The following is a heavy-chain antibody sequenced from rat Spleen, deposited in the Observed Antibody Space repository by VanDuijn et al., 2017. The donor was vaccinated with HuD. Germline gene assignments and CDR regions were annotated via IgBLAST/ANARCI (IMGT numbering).Heavy chain of an antibody. J-gene: IGHJ3*01. D-gene: IGHD1-1*01. CDR3: AREGVTTVVTGWFAY. CDR1: GYTFTSYD. Sequence: QIQLQQSGAELAKPGSSVKISCKASGYTFTSYDISWIKQTPGQGLDYIGYINTGSGGNYYNEKFKGKATLTVDKSSSTVFMQLSSRTPEDTAVYYCAREGVTTVVTGWFAYWGQGTLVTVSS. CDR2: INTGSGGN. V-gene: IGHV1-57*01.